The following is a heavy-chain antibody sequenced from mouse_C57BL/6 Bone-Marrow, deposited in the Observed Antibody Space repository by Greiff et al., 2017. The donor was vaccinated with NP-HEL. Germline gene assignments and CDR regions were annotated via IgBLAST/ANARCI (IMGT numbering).Heavy chain of an antibody. V-gene: IGHV1-39*01. J-gene: IGHJ2*01. CDR2: INPNYGTT. D-gene: IGHD2-9*01. Sequence: IQQDGPELVKPGASVKISCKASGYSFTDYNMNWVKQSNGKSLEWIGVINPNYGTTSYNQKFKGKATLTVDQSSSTAYMQLNSLTSEDSAVYYCATYYGYDRPFDYWGQGTTLTVSS. CDR3: ATYYGYDRPFDY. CDR1: GYSFTDYN.